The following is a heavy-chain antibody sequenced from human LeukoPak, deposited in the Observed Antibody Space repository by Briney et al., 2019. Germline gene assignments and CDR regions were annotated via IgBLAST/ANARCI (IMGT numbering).Heavy chain of an antibody. Sequence: PGGSLRLSCAASGFTFSSYGMHWVRQAPGKGLEWVAVISYDGSNKYYADSVKGRFTISRDNSKNTLYLQMNSLRAEDTAVYYCGKAAAYYYDSSGYYPHYWCQETLVTVSS. CDR3: GKAAAYYYDSSGYYPHY. D-gene: IGHD3-22*01. CDR2: ISYDGSNK. V-gene: IGHV3-30*18. J-gene: IGHJ4*02. CDR1: GFTFSSYG.